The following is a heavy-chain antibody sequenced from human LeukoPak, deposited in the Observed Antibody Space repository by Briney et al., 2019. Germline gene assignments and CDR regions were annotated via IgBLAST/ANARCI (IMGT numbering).Heavy chain of an antibody. V-gene: IGHV3-30*18. CDR3: AKVVGMATTLGWFDP. D-gene: IGHD5-24*01. CDR1: GFTFSSYG. J-gene: IGHJ5*02. Sequence: PGGSLRLSCAASGFTFSSYGMPWVRQAPGKGLEWVAVISYDGSNKYYADSVKGRFTISRDNSKNTLYLQMNSLRAEDTAVYYCAKVVGMATTLGWFDPWGQGTLVTVSS. CDR2: ISYDGSNK.